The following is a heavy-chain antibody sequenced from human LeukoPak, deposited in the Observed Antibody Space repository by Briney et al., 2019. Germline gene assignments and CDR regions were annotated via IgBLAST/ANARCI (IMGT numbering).Heavy chain of an antibody. Sequence: SETLSLTCIVSGGSISSYYWSWIRQPAGKGLEWIGRIYTSGSTNYNPSLKSRVTMSVDTSKNQFSLKLSSVTAADTAVYYCARELSLYYYYGMDVWGQGTTVTVSS. V-gene: IGHV4-4*07. CDR2: IYTSGST. D-gene: IGHD3-10*01. CDR3: ARELSLYYYYGMDV. CDR1: GGSISSYY. J-gene: IGHJ6*02.